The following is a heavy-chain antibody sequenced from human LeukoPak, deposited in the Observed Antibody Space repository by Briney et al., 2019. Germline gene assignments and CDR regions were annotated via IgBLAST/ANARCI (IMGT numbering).Heavy chain of an antibody. Sequence: GGSLRLSCAASGFIFNSYGMHSVRQAPGKGLEWVAFIRYDGSNKYYADSVKGRFTISRDNSKNTLYLQMNSLRVEDTAVYYCATLPYYYDSSGSYYFDYWGQGTLVTVSS. V-gene: IGHV3-30*02. D-gene: IGHD3-22*01. J-gene: IGHJ4*02. CDR1: GFIFNSYG. CDR3: ATLPYYYDSSGSYYFDY. CDR2: IRYDGSNK.